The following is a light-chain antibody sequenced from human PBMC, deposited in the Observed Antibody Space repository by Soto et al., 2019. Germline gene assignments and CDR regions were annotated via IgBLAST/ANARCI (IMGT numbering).Light chain of an antibody. CDR1: QSVSSN. CDR2: GAS. V-gene: IGKV3-15*01. CDR3: QQYNNWPL. J-gene: IGKJ3*01. Sequence: EIVMTQSPASLSVSPGERATLSCRASQSVSSNLAWYQYKPGQAPRLLIYGASTRATGIPARFSGSGSGTAFTLTISSLQSEDFAVYYCQQYNNWPLFGPGTKVDIK.